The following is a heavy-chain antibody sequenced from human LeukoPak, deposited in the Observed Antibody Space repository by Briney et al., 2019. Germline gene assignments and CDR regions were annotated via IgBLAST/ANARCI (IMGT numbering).Heavy chain of an antibody. J-gene: IGHJ4*02. V-gene: IGHV1-69*05. D-gene: IGHD1-1*01. Sequence: ASVKVSCKASGGSFSSYAISWVRQAPGQGLEWMGRIIPIFGTANYAQKFQGRVTITTDESTSTACMELSSLRSEDTAVYYCARDSTGGGYFDYWGQGTLVTVSS. CDR3: ARDSTGGGYFDY. CDR2: IIPIFGTA. CDR1: GGSFSSYA.